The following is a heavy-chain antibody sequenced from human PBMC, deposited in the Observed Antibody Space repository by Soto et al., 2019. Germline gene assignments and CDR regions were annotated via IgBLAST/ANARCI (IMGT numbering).Heavy chain of an antibody. D-gene: IGHD2-21*02. V-gene: IGHV1-69*02. CDR3: ARGEALYCGGDCYPPLDY. Sequence: QVQLVQSGAEVKKPGSSVKVSCKASGGTFSSYTISWVRQAPGQGLEWMGRIIPILGIANYAQKFQGRVTLTADKSPSTAYMDLSSLRSEDTAVYYCARGEALYCGGDCYPPLDYWGQGTLVTVSS. J-gene: IGHJ4*02. CDR2: IIPILGIA. CDR1: GGTFSSYT.